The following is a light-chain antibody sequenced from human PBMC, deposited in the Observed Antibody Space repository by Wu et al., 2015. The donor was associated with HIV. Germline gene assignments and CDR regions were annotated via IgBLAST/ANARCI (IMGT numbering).Light chain of an antibody. Sequence: ERGPPSPAGPVRVLATTTWPGTSRNLARLQARHLCCITRATGIPDRFSGSGSGTDFTLTISRLDPEDFAVYFCQQYGSSPLTFGGGTKVEIK. CDR2: CI. V-gene: IGKV3-20*01. CDR3: QQYGSSPLT. J-gene: IGKJ4*01. CDR1: RVLATTT.